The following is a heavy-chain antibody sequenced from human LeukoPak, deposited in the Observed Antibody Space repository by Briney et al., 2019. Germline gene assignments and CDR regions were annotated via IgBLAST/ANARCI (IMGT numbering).Heavy chain of an antibody. V-gene: IGHV1-69*13. J-gene: IGHJ3*02. CDR3: ARDIAVAVHDAFDI. CDR1: GYTFTSYG. Sequence: GASVKVSCKASGYTFTSYGISWVRQAPGQGLEWMGGIIPIFGTANYAQKFQGRVTITADESTSTAYMELSSLRSEDTAVYYCARDIAVAVHDAFDIWGQGTMVTVSS. D-gene: IGHD6-19*01. CDR2: IIPIFGTA.